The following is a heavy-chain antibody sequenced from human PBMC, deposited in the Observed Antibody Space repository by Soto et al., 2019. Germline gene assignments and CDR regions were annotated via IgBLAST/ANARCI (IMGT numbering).Heavy chain of an antibody. CDR3: ARETDTSMVDY. J-gene: IGHJ4*02. V-gene: IGHV1-8*01. D-gene: IGHD5-18*01. Sequence: QVQLVQYGAEVKKPGASVKVSCQTSGYNFSAYYFNWVRQAAGQGPEWMGWLNPRNGQTGYVQKFRGRVTMTRDTSIATVYLELSRLTSEDTAIYFCARETDTSMVDYWGQGTLVTVSS. CDR2: LNPRNGQT. CDR1: GYNFSAYY.